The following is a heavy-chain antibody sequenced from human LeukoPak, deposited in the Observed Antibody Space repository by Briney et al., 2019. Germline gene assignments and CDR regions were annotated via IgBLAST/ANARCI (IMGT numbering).Heavy chain of an antibody. J-gene: IGHJ3*02. V-gene: IGHV3-66*02. CDR1: AFTVSSNY. Sequence: GGSLSLSCAVSAFTVSSNYVSWVRQAPGKGLEWVSVIYGGGSTNYADSVKGRFTISRDNSKNKLYLQMNSLRAEDTAVYYCARDHSGSYQRAFDIWGQGTMVTVSS. CDR3: ARDHSGSYQRAFDI. CDR2: IYGGGST. D-gene: IGHD1-26*01.